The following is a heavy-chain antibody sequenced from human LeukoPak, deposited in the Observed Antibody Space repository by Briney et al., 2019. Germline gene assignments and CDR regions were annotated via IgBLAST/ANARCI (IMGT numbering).Heavy chain of an antibody. V-gene: IGHV3-23*01. CDR3: AKDRRAGYYGSIDACDI. Sequence: GGSLRLSCAASEFTFSAYAMSWVRQAPGKGLEWVSAISGSGGSTYYADSVKGRFTISRDNSKNTLYLQMNSLRAEDTTVYYCAKDRRAGYYGSIDACDIWGQGTMVTVSS. J-gene: IGHJ3*02. CDR2: ISGSGGST. CDR1: EFTFSAYA. D-gene: IGHD3-10*01.